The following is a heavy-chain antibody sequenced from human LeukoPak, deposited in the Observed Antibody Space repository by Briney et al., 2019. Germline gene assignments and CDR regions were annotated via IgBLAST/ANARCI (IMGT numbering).Heavy chain of an antibody. J-gene: IGHJ4*02. Sequence: ASVKVSCKASGYTFTSYYMHWVRQAPGQGLEWMGIINPSGGSTSYAQKFQGRVTMTRETSTSTVYMELSSLRSEDTAVYYCARDAYYYDSSGYYGFGVDYWGQGTLVTVSS. CDR3: ARDAYYYDSSGYYGFGVDY. CDR2: INPSGGST. CDR1: GYTFTSYY. D-gene: IGHD3-22*01. V-gene: IGHV1-46*01.